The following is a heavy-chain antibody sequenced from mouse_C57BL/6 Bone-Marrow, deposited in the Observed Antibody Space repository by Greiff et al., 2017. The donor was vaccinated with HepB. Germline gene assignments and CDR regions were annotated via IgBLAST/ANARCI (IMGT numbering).Heavy chain of an antibody. CDR1: GYTFTSYW. J-gene: IGHJ1*03. CDR2: IDPSDSYT. V-gene: IGHV1-69*01. CDR3: ASDGDSRYWYFDV. Sequence: QVQLQQPGAELVMPGASVKLSCKASGYTFTSYWMHWVKQRPGQGLEWIGEIDPSDSYTNYNQKFKGKSTLTVDKSSSTAYMQLSSLTSEDSAVYYCASDGDSRYWYFDVWGTGTTVTVSS. D-gene: IGHD2-13*01.